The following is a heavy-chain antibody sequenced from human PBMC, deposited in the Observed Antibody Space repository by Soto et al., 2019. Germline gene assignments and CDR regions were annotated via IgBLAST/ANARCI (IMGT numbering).Heavy chain of an antibody. D-gene: IGHD6-19*01. CDR1: GYTFTSYG. Sequence: ASVNVSCKASGYTFTSYGISWVRQAPGQGLEWMGWINSYNGNTNYAQKLQGRVTMTTDTSTSTAYMELRSLRSDDTAVYYCAREPVAGIWFDPWGQGTLVTVS. CDR3: AREPVAGIWFDP. CDR2: INSYNGNT. V-gene: IGHV1-18*01. J-gene: IGHJ5*02.